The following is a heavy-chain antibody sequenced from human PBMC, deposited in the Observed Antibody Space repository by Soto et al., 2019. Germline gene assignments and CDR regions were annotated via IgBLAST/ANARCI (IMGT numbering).Heavy chain of an antibody. J-gene: IGHJ6*02. Sequence: ASVKVSCKASGYSFTSYGIHWVRQAPGQRLEWTGWINAGNGNTKYAEKFQGRVTITRDTSASTAYLALSSLRSEDTAVYYCARDPNDSSAYYHHCYYAMDAWGQGTPVTVSS. V-gene: IGHV1-3*01. CDR2: INAGNGNT. CDR1: GYSFTSYG. CDR3: ARDPNDSSAYYHHCYYAMDA. D-gene: IGHD3-22*01.